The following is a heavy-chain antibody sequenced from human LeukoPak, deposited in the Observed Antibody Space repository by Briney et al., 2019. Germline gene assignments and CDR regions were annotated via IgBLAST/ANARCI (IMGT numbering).Heavy chain of an antibody. CDR2: ISAYNGNT. D-gene: IGHD3-22*01. CDR1: VSTFTSYG. J-gene: IGHJ4*02. CDR3: ARDPYYDSSGYPDY. V-gene: IGHV1-18*01. Sequence: ASVKVSFKASVSTFTSYGISWVRQAPGQGLEGMGWISAYNGNTHYAQKLQGRVTMTTDTSTSTAYMELRSLRSDDTAVYYCARDPYYDSSGYPDYWGQGTLVTVSS.